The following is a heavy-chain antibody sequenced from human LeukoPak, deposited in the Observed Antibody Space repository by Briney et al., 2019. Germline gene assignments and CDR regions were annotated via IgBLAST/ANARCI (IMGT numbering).Heavy chain of an antibody. CDR2: INPNSGGT. V-gene: IGHV1-2*02. Sequence: ASVKVSYKASGYTFTGYYMHWVRQAPGQGLEWMGWINPNSGGTNYAQKFQGRVTMTRDTSISTAYMGLSRLRSDDTAVYYCARGPPLKAFGFDSWGQGTLVTVSS. CDR3: ARGPPLKAFGFDS. J-gene: IGHJ4*02. D-gene: IGHD3-10*01. CDR1: GYTFTGYY.